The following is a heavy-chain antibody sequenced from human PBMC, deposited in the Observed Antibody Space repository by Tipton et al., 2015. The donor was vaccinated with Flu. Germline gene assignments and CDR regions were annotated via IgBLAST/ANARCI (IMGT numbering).Heavy chain of an antibody. CDR2: ISWNSGGR. D-gene: IGHD6-19*01. J-gene: IGHJ6*02. Sequence: SLRLSCEASGFSFHNHAMHWVRQAPGKGLEWVSGISWNSGGRGYADSVKGRFTVSRDNDKKSLYLQMDSLRVEDTALYYCVRDSGSGNYLRYEDMDVWGQGTTVIVSS. CDR1: GFSFHNHA. CDR3: VRDSGSGNYLRYEDMDV. V-gene: IGHV3-9*01.